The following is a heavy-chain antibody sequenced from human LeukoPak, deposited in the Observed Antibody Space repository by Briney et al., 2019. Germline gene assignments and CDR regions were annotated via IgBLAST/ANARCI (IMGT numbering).Heavy chain of an antibody. CDR2: IQEDGSNR. J-gene: IGHJ3*02. Sequence: GGSLRLSCAASGFTLSYYWMSWVRQAAGKGLEWGANIQEDGSNRYYVGSVKGRFTISRDNAKNSVYLQMNSLRAEDTAVYYCAREARGTRAAFDIWGQGTMVTVS. V-gene: IGHV3-7*01. D-gene: IGHD1-1*01. CDR3: AREARGTRAAFDI. CDR1: GFTLSYYW.